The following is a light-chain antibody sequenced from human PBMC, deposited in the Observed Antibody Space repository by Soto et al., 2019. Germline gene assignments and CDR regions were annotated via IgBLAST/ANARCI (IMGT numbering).Light chain of an antibody. Sequence: EVVMMQSPATLSVSPGECATLSCRASQGIGDTLAWYQHKPGQTPRLPIYDTSTRATGVPTRFSGSRSGAEFTLTINSLQSEDFAVYYCQPYNNWPLTLGGGTKVDIK. CDR2: DTS. CDR1: QGIGDT. J-gene: IGKJ4*01. CDR3: QPYNNWPLT. V-gene: IGKV3-15*01.